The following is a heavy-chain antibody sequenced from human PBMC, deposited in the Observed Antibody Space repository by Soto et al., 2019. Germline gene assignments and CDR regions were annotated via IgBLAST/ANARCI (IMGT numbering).Heavy chain of an antibody. D-gene: IGHD3-3*01. CDR1: GFSLSDAKLG. J-gene: IGHJ5*02. CDR2: IFSNDEK. V-gene: IGHV2-26*01. CDR3: ARTRHYDFWSGAYDL. Sequence: QVTLKESGPVLVKPTETLTLTCTVSGFSLSDAKLGVSWIRQPPGKALEWLAHIFSNDEKSYSTSLKTRLTIPKDTSKSQVVLTITNMEPADTATYYCARTRHYDFWSGAYDLWGQGTLVTVSS.